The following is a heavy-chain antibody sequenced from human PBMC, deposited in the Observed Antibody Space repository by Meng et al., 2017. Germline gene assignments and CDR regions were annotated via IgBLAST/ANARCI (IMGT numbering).Heavy chain of an antibody. CDR2: IKQDGSKE. V-gene: IGHV3-7*01. CDR3: AREAVIPTDDSFDI. CDR1: GFTFSSHY. Sequence: GGPLRPSCAASGFTFSSHYMSWVRQAPGKGLKWVANIKQDGSKEYYVDSVKGRFTISRDNAMISLFLQNNSLRAEDTAVYYCAREAVIPTDDSFDIWGQGTMVTVSS. J-gene: IGHJ3*02. D-gene: IGHD3-22*01.